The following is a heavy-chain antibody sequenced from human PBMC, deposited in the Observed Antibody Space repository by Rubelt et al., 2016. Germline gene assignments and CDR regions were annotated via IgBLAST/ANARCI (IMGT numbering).Heavy chain of an antibody. V-gene: IGHV4-39*07. CDR2: IYYSGST. Sequence: QLQLQESGPGLVKPSETLSLTCTVSGGSISSSSYYWGWIRQPPGKGLEWIGSIYYSGSTYYNPSLKSRVTISVDTSKNQFSLKLSSVTAADTAVYYCASPMVRGVMGGYFDYWGQGTLVTVSS. CDR3: ASPMVRGVMGGYFDY. CDR1: GGSISSSSYY. D-gene: IGHD3-10*01. J-gene: IGHJ4*02.